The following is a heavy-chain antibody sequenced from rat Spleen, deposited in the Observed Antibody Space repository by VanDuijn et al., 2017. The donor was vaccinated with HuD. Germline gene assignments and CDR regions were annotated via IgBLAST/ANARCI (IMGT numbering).Heavy chain of an antibody. J-gene: IGHJ1*01. Sequence: EVQLVESGGGLVQPGRSLKLSCVASGFTFNNYWMTWIRQAPGKGLEWVASITNTGGSTYYPDSVKGRFTISRDNAKSTLYLQMNSLRSEDTATYYCTRRMVVITGWYFDFWGPGTMVTVSS. CDR3: TRRMVVITGWYFDF. V-gene: IGHV5-31*01. CDR1: GFTFNNYW. CDR2: ITNTGGST. D-gene: IGHD1-12*02.